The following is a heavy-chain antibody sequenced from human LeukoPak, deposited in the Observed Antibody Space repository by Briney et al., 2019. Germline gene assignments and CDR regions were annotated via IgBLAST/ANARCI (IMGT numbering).Heavy chain of an antibody. J-gene: IGHJ4*02. Sequence: SETLSLTCTVSGGSISSSSYYWGWIRQPPGKGLEWIGNMYYSGSTYYNPSLKSRVTISVDTSKNQFSLKLSSVTAADTAVYYCASALPFQLVHWGQGTLVTVSS. V-gene: IGHV4-39*07. CDR1: GGSISSSSYY. CDR3: ASALPFQLVH. CDR2: MYYSGST. D-gene: IGHD6-13*01.